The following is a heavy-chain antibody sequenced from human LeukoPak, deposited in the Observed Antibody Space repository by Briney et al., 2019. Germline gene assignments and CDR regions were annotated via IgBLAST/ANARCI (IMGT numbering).Heavy chain of an antibody. V-gene: IGHV3-7*03. CDR2: IKKDGNEK. CDR1: GITFTTYW. CDR3: AKDLRRDILAGYVVG. D-gene: IGHD3-9*01. Sequence: PRGSLRLSCAASGITFTTYWMSWVRQAPGKGPEWVANIKKDGNEKYYVDSVKGRFTISRDNAKNSLYLQMNSLRAEDTALYYCAKDLRRDILAGYVVGWGQGTLVTVSS. J-gene: IGHJ4*02.